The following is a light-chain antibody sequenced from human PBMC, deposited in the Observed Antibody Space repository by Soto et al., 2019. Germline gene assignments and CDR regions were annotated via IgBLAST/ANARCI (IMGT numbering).Light chain of an antibody. J-gene: IGKJ1*01. Sequence: EIVMTQSPATLSVSPGERATLSCRASQSVSSNLAWYQQKPVQAPRLLIYGASTRATDIPARFSGSGSGTEFTLTINSLQSEDFAVYYCQQYNNWRGPFGQGTKVEIK. CDR1: QSVSSN. CDR2: GAS. V-gene: IGKV3-15*01. CDR3: QQYNNWRGP.